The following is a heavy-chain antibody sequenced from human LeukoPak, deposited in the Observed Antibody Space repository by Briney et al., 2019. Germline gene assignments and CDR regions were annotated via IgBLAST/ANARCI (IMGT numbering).Heavy chain of an antibody. CDR2: ISSSGENI. CDR1: GFTISDNY. Sequence: GGSLRLSCVASGFTISDNYMTWIRQAPGKGLEWVSHISSSGENIFYADSLKGRFTISRDSAKNSLFLQMNSLRVEDTALYYCARGDGYNRGNDAFDIWGQGTKVTVSS. CDR3: ARGDGYNRGNDAFDI. J-gene: IGHJ3*02. D-gene: IGHD5-24*01. V-gene: IGHV3-11*04.